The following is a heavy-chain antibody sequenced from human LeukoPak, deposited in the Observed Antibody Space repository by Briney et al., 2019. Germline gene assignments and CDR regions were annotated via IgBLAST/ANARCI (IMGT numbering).Heavy chain of an antibody. Sequence: PSETLSLTCTVSGGSISSSSYYWGWIRQSPGKGLEWIGSIYYSGSTYYNPSLKSRVTISVDTSKNQFSLKLSSVTAADTAVYYCARVPDRQWLTPFDYWGQGTLVTVSS. J-gene: IGHJ4*02. CDR3: ARVPDRQWLTPFDY. CDR2: IYYSGST. V-gene: IGHV4-39*07. CDR1: GGSISSSSYY. D-gene: IGHD6-19*01.